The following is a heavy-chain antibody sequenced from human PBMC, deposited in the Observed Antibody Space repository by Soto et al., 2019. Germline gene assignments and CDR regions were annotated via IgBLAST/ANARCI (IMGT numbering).Heavy chain of an antibody. J-gene: IGHJ4*02. D-gene: IGHD2-15*01. V-gene: IGHV4-4*02. CDR1: GDPISSSKW. CDR2: IDQNGIT. Sequence: SETLSLTCAVSGDPISSSKWWTWVRQTPGKGLEWIGKIDQNGITNYNPSLRSRVTMSVDTSKNQISLNLTSVTAADTAIYYCVKQAHGLDGVAFDYWGQGTQVTVSS. CDR3: VKQAHGLDGVAFDY.